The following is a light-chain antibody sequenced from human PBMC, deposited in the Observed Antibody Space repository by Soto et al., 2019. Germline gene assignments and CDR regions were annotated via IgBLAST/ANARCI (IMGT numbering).Light chain of an antibody. CDR3: GTWDNSLSAGV. V-gene: IGLV1-51*02. CDR2: ENN. CDR1: SSNIGNNY. J-gene: IGLJ1*01. Sequence: QSALTQPPSVSAAPGQKVTISCSGSSSNIGNNYVSWYQQLPGTAPKLLIYENNKRPSGIPDRFSGSKSGTSATLGITGLRTGDEADYYCGTWDNSLSAGVFGTGTKVTVL.